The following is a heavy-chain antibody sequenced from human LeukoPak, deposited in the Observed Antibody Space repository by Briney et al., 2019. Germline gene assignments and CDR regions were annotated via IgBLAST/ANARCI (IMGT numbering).Heavy chain of an antibody. J-gene: IGHJ4*02. V-gene: IGHV3-43*01. D-gene: IGHD3-10*01. CDR1: GFTFDDYT. Sequence: GGSLRLSCAASGFTFDDYTMHWVRHAPGKGLEWVSLISWDGGSTYYADSVKGRFTISRDNSKNSLYLQMNSLRTEDTALYYCAFGESYYYFDYWGQGTLVTVSS. CDR3: AFGESYYYFDY. CDR2: ISWDGGST.